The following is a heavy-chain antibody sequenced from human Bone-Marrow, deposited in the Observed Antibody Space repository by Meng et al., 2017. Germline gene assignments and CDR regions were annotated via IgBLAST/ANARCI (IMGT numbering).Heavy chain of an antibody. V-gene: IGHV1-2*06. J-gene: IGHJ4*02. Sequence: PLVQSGAEVKKPGDSVNVSCKPSGHKLPDYYIHGVRRAPGQGLEWMGRINPKSGDTHYAQKFQARVTMTGDTSISTAYMELSGLRSDDTAMYYCARDEDISAAGKLFGDYWGQGTLVTVSS. CDR2: INPKSGDT. D-gene: IGHD6-25*01. CDR1: GHKLPDYY. CDR3: ARDEDISAAGKLFGDY.